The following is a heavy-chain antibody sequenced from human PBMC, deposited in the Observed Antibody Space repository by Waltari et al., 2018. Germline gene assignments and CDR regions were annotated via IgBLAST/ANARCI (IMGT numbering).Heavy chain of an antibody. J-gene: IGHJ4*02. CDR1: GYTLTELS. CDR2: INPNSGGT. CDR3: ARDQASGWLTDY. D-gene: IGHD6-19*01. Sequence: QVQLVQSGAEVKKPGASVKVSCKVSGYTLTELSRHWVRQAPGKGLEWMGRINPNSGGTNYAQKFQGRVTMTRDTSISTAYMELSRLRSDDTAVYYCARDQASGWLTDYWGQGTLVTVSS. V-gene: IGHV1-2*06.